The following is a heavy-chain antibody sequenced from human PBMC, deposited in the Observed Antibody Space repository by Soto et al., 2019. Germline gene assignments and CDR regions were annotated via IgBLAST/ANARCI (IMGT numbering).Heavy chain of an antibody. CDR2: INHSGST. CDR1: GGSFSGYY. CDR3: ASPLRPYSSSWYGDADAFDI. D-gene: IGHD6-13*01. J-gene: IGHJ3*02. Sequence: SETLSLTCAVYGGSFSGYYWSWIRQPPGKGLEWIGEINHSGSTNYNPSLKSRVTISVDTSKNQFSLKLSSVTAADTAVYYCASPLRPYSSSWYGDADAFDIWGQGTMVTVSS. V-gene: IGHV4-34*01.